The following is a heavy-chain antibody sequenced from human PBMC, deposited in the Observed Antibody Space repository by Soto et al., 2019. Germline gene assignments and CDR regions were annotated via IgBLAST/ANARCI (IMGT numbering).Heavy chain of an antibody. J-gene: IGHJ4*02. V-gene: IGHV4-59*08. Sequence: PSETLSLTCTVSGGSISSYYWSWIRQPPGKGLEWIGYIYYSGSTNYNPSLKSRVTISVDTSKNQFSLKLSSVTAADTAVYYCTRLGYYDSSGYPRGLDYWGQGTLVTVSS. CDR3: TRLGYYDSSGYPRGLDY. CDR2: IYYSGST. D-gene: IGHD3-22*01. CDR1: GGSISSYY.